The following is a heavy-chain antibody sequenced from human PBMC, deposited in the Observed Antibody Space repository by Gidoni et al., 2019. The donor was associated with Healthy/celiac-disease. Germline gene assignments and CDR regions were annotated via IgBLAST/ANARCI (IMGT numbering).Heavy chain of an antibody. V-gene: IGHV4-34*01. CDR2: INHSGST. D-gene: IGHD3-10*01. J-gene: IGHJ4*02. Sequence: QVQLQQWGAGLLKPSETLSLTCAVYGGSFSGYYWSWIRQPPGKGLEWIGEINHSGSTNYNPSLKSRVTISVDTSKNQFSLKLSSVTAADTAVYYCARSLWFGESYFDYWGQGTLVTVSS. CDR1: GGSFSGYY. CDR3: ARSLWFGESYFDY.